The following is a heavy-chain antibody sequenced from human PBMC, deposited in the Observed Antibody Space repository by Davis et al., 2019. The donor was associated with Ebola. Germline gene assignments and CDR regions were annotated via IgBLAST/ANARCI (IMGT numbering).Heavy chain of an antibody. Sequence: SETLSLTCAVYGGSFSGYYWSWIRQTPGKGLEWIGEINHSGSTNYNPSLKSRVTISVDTSKNQFSLKLSSVTAADTAVYYCASTGGSGSYPDYWGQGTLVTVSS. V-gene: IGHV4-34*01. CDR3: ASTGGSGSYPDY. CDR2: INHSGST. CDR1: GGSFSGYY. D-gene: IGHD3-10*01. J-gene: IGHJ4*02.